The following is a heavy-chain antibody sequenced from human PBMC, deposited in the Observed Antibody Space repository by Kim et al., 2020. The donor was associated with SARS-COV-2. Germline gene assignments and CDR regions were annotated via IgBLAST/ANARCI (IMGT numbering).Heavy chain of an antibody. CDR3: AGLLWFGELHADY. Sequence: YNPSLKSRVTISVDTSKNQFSLKLSSVTAADTAVYYCAGLLWFGELHADYWGQGTLVTVSS. V-gene: IGHV4-31*02. J-gene: IGHJ4*02. D-gene: IGHD3-10*01.